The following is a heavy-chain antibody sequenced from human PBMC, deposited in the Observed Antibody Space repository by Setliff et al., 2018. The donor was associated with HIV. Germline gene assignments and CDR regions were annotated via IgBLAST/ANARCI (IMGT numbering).Heavy chain of an antibody. Sequence: GASVKVSCKASGYTFIRYDINWVRQATGQGLEWMGWMNPNSGNTGYAQKFQGRVTITRNTSTSTAYMELSSLRSEDTAVYYCARCYYDSSGPTDAFDIWGQGTMVTVSS. CDR3: ARCYYDSSGPTDAFDI. D-gene: IGHD3-22*01. CDR1: GYTFIRYD. V-gene: IGHV1-8*03. J-gene: IGHJ3*02. CDR2: MNPNSGNT.